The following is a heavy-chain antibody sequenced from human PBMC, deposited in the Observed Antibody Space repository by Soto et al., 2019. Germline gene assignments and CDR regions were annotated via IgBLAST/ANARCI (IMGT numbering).Heavy chain of an antibody. J-gene: IGHJ4*02. CDR3: AKGLKESSSLVGSFDY. V-gene: IGHV3-23*01. CDR1: GFTFSSYA. D-gene: IGHD6-13*01. Sequence: EVQLLESGGGLVQPGGSLRLSCAASGFTFSSYAMSWVRQAPGKGLEWVSAISGSGGSTYYADSVKGRFTISRDNSKNTRYLQMSSLRAEDTAVYYCAKGLKESSSLVGSFDYWGQGTLVTVSS. CDR2: ISGSGGST.